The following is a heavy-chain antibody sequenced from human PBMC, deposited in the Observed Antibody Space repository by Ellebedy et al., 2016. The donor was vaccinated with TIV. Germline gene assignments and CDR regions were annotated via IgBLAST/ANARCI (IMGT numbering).Heavy chain of an antibody. CDR2: IIGDGSVK. V-gene: IGHV3-74*01. CDR1: GFTFSNYW. Sequence: GESLKISCVASGFTFSNYWMHWVRQAPGKGLEWLSRIIGDGSVKDYADSVKGRFTTSRDNARNTLYLEMTGLSAEDTALYYCARDLHDGSSDYWGQGTLVTVAS. D-gene: IGHD3-10*01. CDR3: ARDLHDGSSDY. J-gene: IGHJ4*02.